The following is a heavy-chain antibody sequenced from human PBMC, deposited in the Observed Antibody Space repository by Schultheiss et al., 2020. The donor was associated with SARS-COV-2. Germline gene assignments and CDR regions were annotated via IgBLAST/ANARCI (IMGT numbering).Heavy chain of an antibody. V-gene: IGHV2-5*08. CDR3: ARLDPNAPTAGAYFDY. J-gene: IGHJ4*02. Sequence: SGPTLVQPTQTLTLTCTFSGFSLSTSGMRVSWIRQPPGKALEWLALIYWDDDKRYSPSLKSRLTITKDTSKNQVVLTMTNMDPVDTATYYCARLDPNAPTAGAYFDYWGQGTLVTVSS. CDR1: GFSLSTSGMR. CDR2: IYWDDDK. D-gene: IGHD1-26*01.